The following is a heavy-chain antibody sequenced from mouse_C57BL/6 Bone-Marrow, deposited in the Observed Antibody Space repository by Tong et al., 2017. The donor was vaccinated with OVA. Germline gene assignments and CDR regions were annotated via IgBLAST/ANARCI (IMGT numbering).Heavy chain of an antibody. CDR3: AKCSIEGS. V-gene: IGHV2-6-2*01. J-gene: IGHJ2*02. Sequence: VQLKESGPDLVAPSQSLSITCTVSGLSLTSYGVHWVRQPPGKGLERLAAIWRDGSTTYNSALKSRLILSTANSKSQVCLKMTSLQTDETAMCSCAKCSIEGSWAQGTSLTVSS. D-gene: IGHD2-12*01. CDR1: GLSLTSYG. CDR2: IWRDGST.